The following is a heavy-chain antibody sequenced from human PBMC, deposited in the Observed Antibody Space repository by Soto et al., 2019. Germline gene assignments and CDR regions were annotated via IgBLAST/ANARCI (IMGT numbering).Heavy chain of an antibody. Sequence: QVQLQESGPGLVKPSQTLSLTCTVSGGSISSGGYYWSWIRQHPGKGLEWIGYIYYSGSTYYNPSLKSRVTISVDTSKNQFSLKLSSVTAADTAVYYCARDRYGGNSYQPSWFDPWGQGTLVTVSS. CDR3: ARDRYGGNSYQPSWFDP. CDR2: IYYSGST. V-gene: IGHV4-31*03. D-gene: IGHD2-21*02. J-gene: IGHJ5*02. CDR1: GGSISSGGYY.